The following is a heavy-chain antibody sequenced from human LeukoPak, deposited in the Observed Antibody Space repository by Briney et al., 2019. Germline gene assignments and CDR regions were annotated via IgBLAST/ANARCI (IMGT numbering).Heavy chain of an antibody. J-gene: IGHJ4*02. V-gene: IGHV3-48*02. CDR1: GFTFTNYG. D-gene: IGHD5-12*01. CDR3: ARNLARAYDDY. CDR2: ISITTRTI. Sequence: GGSLRLTFAASGFTFTNYGMNWVRQAPGRGLEWVSYISITTRTIYYADSLKGRFTISRDNAGNSLFLQMNSLRDEDTAVYFCARNLARAYDDYWGQGALVTVSS.